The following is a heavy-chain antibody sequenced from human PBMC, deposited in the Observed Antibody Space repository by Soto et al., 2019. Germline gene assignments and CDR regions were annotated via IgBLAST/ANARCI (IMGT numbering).Heavy chain of an antibody. V-gene: IGHV4-39*01. CDR2: IYYTGIT. D-gene: IGHD6-19*01. CDR1: GGSISSSSYY. CDR3: ARPARQDTVAGNY. J-gene: IGHJ4*02. Sequence: KPSETLSLTCTVSGGSISSSSYYWGWIRQPPGKGLEWIGGIYYTGITHYNPSLKSRATISIDTSKNQFSLNLNSVTATDTAVYYCARPARQDTVAGNYWGQGTLVTVSS.